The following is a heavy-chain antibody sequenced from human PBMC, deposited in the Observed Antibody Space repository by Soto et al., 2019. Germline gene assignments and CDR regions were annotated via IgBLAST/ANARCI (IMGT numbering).Heavy chain of an antibody. CDR3: AKDRYRLINSSSWYLNWFDS. Sequence: PGGSLRLSCAASGFTFSSYAMSWVRQAPGKGLEWVSAISGSGGSTYYADSVKGRFTISRDNSKNTLYLQMNSLRAEDTAVYYCAKDRYRLINSSSWYLNWFDSWGQGTLVPVSS. CDR1: GFTFSSYA. J-gene: IGHJ5*01. V-gene: IGHV3-23*01. CDR2: ISGSGGST. D-gene: IGHD6-13*01.